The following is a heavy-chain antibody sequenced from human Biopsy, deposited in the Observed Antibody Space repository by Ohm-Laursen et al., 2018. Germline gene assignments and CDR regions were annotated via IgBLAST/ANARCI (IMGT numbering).Heavy chain of an antibody. V-gene: IGHV4-39*01. Sequence: TLSLTCTVSGGSISSGSNYWAWIRQPPGKGLEWIGSVYHSGTTYYSPSLKSRVTISVDTSKNQLSLKVTSVTAADTAAYYCARLTGDPSYWGQGILVTVSS. CDR1: GGSISSGSNY. CDR3: ARLTGDPSY. J-gene: IGHJ4*02. CDR2: VYHSGTT. D-gene: IGHD7-27*01.